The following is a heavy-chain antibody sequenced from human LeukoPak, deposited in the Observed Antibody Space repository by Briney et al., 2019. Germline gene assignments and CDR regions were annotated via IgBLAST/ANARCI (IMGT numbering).Heavy chain of an antibody. Sequence: GASLSLSCAASGFTFSSGWISWVRLPPGGWREWVAKIKQEGSEEFYVDSVKGRSDFSRDNAKNSLYLQMNSLRAEDTAVYYCAKGLGGGPLMKFDYWGQGTLVTVSS. V-gene: IGHV3-7*01. D-gene: IGHD3-16*01. CDR1: GFTFSSGW. CDR2: IKQEGSEE. J-gene: IGHJ4*02. CDR3: AKGLGGGPLMKFDY.